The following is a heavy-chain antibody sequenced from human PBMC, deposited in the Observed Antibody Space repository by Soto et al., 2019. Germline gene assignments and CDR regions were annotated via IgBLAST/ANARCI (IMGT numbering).Heavy chain of an antibody. Sequence: QVQLQESGPGLLKPSQTLSLTCTVSGTSISSTHHYWSWIRQSPRKGLEWIGYIYYTGSTYYNPSLESRVILSVDTSKNQFSLKVDSMTAADTAVYFCARGVGDDYNQRYHGMDVWGQGTTVIVSS. D-gene: IGHD4-4*01. CDR3: ARGVGDDYNQRYHGMDV. V-gene: IGHV4-31*03. CDR1: GTSISSTHHY. J-gene: IGHJ6*02. CDR2: IYYTGST.